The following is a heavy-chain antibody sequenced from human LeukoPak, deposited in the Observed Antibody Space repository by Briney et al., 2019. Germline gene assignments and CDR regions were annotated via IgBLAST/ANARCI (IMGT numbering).Heavy chain of an antibody. Sequence: ASVKVSCKASGYSFNAYGICWVRQAPGQGLGWMGWLDSYNGITKSAPKFQGRVTMTTDTSTTTVYMELRNLRSDDTAVYYCARGRWLEGSDYWGQGSLVIVSS. J-gene: IGHJ4*02. V-gene: IGHV1-18*01. D-gene: IGHD5-12*01. CDR3: ARGRWLEGSDY. CDR2: LDSYNGIT. CDR1: GYSFNAYG.